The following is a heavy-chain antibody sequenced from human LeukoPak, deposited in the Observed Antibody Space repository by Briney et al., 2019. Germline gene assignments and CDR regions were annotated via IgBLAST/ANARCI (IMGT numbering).Heavy chain of an antibody. D-gene: IGHD4-11*01. J-gene: IGHJ4*02. CDR3: ARARRATGPDY. CDR2: IGHMSRDI. Sequence: GGSLRLSCAASGCTFNIYGINWVRQAPGKGLEWISYIGHMSRDIYYADSVRGRFTVSRDNAKNSLFLQMNSLRVQDTAVYFCARARRATGPDYWGRGTLVTVAS. V-gene: IGHV3-21*05. CDR1: GCTFNIYG.